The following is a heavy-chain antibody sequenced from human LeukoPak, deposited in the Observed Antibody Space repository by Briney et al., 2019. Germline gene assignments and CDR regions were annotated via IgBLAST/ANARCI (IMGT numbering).Heavy chain of an antibody. CDR2: ISPYNGNT. Sequence: EASVKVSCKASGYTFTGYYMHWVRQAPGQGLEWTGWISPYNGNTRYVQKLQGRVTMTTDTSTSTAYMELRSLRFDDTAVYYCARAGSGSGWYFDYWGQGTLVTVSS. V-gene: IGHV1-18*04. D-gene: IGHD6-19*01. CDR3: ARAGSGSGWYFDY. CDR1: GYTFTGYY. J-gene: IGHJ4*02.